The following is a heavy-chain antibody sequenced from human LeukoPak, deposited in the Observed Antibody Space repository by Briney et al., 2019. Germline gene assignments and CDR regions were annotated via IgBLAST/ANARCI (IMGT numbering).Heavy chain of an antibody. CDR3: ARDYDFAILNGYMDV. J-gene: IGHJ6*03. V-gene: IGHV3-21*01. CDR2: ISSSSSYI. CDR1: GFTFSSYS. D-gene: IGHD3-3*01. Sequence: GGSLRLSCAASGFTFSSYSMNWVRQAPGKGLEWVSSISSSSSYIYYADSVKGRLTISRDNAKNSLYLQMNSLRAEDTAVYYCARDYDFAILNGYMDVWGKGTTVTVSS.